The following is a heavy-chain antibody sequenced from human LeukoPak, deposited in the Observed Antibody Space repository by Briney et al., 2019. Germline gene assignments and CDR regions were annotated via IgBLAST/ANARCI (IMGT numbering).Heavy chain of an antibody. CDR3: AGRDY. V-gene: IGHV4-4*07. J-gene: IGHJ4*02. D-gene: IGHD1-26*01. Sequence: NPSETLSLTCTVYGASISNYYWSWIRQPAGKGLEWIGRVYTNGGTNYNPSFKSRVTLSVDKSKNQFFLRLTSVTAADTAVYYCAGRDYWGQGTLVTVSS. CDR2: VYTNGGT. CDR1: GASISNYY.